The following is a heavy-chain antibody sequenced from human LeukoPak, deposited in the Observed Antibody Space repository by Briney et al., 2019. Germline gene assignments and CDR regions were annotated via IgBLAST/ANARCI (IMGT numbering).Heavy chain of an antibody. J-gene: IGHJ4*02. Sequence: PGGSLRLSCAAPGLTFSRYGMHWVRQAPGKGLEWVAVIWYDGSNKYYADSVKGRFPISRDNSKNTLYLQMNSLRAEDTAVYYCAKDAGYSSGWSTIWGQGTLVSVSS. CDR3: AKDAGYSSGWSTI. CDR1: GLTFSRYG. V-gene: IGHV3-33*06. D-gene: IGHD6-19*01. CDR2: IWYDGSNK.